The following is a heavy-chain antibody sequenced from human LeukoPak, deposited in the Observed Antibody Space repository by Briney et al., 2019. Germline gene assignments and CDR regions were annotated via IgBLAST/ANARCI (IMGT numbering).Heavy chain of an antibody. CDR3: AKVLVLVSANRYYFDY. J-gene: IGHJ4*02. D-gene: IGHD2-15*01. V-gene: IGHV3-23*01. CDR1: GLAFSGSA. CDR2: ISGSGNST. Sequence: GGSLRLSCAASGLAFSGSAMSWVRQAPGKGLEWVSLISGSGNSTYYADSVKGRFTISRDNSNNMLYLQMNSLRAEDTAIYYCAKVLVLVSANRYYFDYWGQGTLVTVSS.